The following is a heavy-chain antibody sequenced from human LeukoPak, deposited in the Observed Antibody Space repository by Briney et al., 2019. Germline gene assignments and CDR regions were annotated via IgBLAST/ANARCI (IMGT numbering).Heavy chain of an antibody. V-gene: IGHV4-59*11. Sequence: PSETLSLTCTVSGGSISSHYWSWIRQPPGKGLEWIGYIYYSGSTNYNPSLKSRVTISVDTSKNQFSLKLSSVTAADTAVYYCARSRGGDQLGFDPWGQGTLVTVSS. CDR1: GGSISSHY. J-gene: IGHJ5*02. D-gene: IGHD1-1*01. CDR3: ARSRGGDQLGFDP. CDR2: IYYSGST.